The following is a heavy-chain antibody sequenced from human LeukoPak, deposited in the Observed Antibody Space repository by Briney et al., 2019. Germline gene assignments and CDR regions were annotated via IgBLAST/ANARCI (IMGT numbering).Heavy chain of an antibody. J-gene: IGHJ5*02. D-gene: IGHD3-3*01. CDR2: INPNSGGT. V-gene: IGHV1-2*02. Sequence: ASVKVSCKASGYTFTGYYMHWVRQAPGQGLEWMGWINPNSGGTNYAQKFQGRVTMTRDTSISTAYMELSRLRSDDTAVYYCAREGRITIFGVPPRTFDPWGQGTLVTVSS. CDR3: AREGRITIFGVPPRTFDP. CDR1: GYTFTGYY.